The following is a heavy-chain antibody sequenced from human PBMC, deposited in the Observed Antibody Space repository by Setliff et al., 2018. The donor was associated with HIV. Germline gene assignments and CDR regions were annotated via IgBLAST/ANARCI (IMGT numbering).Heavy chain of an antibody. CDR3: ARAAAGRLSAWDY. D-gene: IGHD6-13*01. CDR1: GGSISSFY. Sequence: PSETLSLTCTVSGGSISSFYRTWIRQPPGKGLEWIGYIYYSGSTNYNPSLKSRLTISVDTSKNQVSLKLSSVTAADTAVYYCARAAAGRLSAWDYWGQGTLVTVSS. CDR2: IYYSGST. J-gene: IGHJ4*02. V-gene: IGHV4-59*01.